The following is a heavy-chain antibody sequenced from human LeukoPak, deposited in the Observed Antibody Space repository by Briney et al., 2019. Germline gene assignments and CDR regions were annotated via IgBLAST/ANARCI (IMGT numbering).Heavy chain of an antibody. J-gene: IGHJ5*02. V-gene: IGHV4-59*01. CDR3: ARGVLGRDWFDP. D-gene: IGHD7-27*01. Sequence: PQTLSLTCTVSGGSISSYYWSWIRQPPGKGLGRIGYIYYSGSTNYNPSLKSRVTISVDTSKNQFSLKLSSVTAADTAVYYCARGVLGRDWFDPWGQGTLVTVSS. CDR1: GGSISSYY. CDR2: IYYSGST.